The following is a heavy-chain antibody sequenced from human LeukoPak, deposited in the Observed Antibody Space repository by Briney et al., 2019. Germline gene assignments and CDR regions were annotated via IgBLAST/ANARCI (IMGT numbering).Heavy chain of an antibody. V-gene: IGHV3-30*04. CDR1: GFTFSSYA. CDR2: ISYDGSNK. D-gene: IGHD3-9*01. Sequence: GGSLRLSCAASGFTFSSYAMHWVRQAPGKGLEWVAVISYDGSNKYYADSVKGRFTISRDNSKNTLYLQNSLRAEDTAVYYCARVPGYYVYYFNYWGQGTLVTVSS. CDR3: ARVPGYYVYYFNY. J-gene: IGHJ4*02.